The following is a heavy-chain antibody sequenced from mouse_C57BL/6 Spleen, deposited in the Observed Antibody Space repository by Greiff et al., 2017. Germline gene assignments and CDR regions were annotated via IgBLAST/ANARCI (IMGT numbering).Heavy chain of an antibody. CDR1: GYTFTDYE. J-gene: IGHJ2*01. D-gene: IGHD1-1*01. CDR2: IVPETGGT. V-gene: IGHV1-15*01. CDR3: TRSEYGSSYGDY. Sequence: VQLQQSGAELVRPGASVTLSCKASGYTFTDYEMHWVMQTPVHGLEWIGAIVPETGGTAYNQKFKGKAILTADKSSSTAYMELRSLTSEDSAVYYCTRSEYGSSYGDYWGQGTTLTVSS.